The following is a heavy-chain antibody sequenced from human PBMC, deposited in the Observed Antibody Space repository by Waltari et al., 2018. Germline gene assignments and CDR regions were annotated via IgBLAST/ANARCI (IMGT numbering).Heavy chain of an antibody. CDR2: IYTSGST. V-gene: IGHV4-61*02. Sequence: VQLQESGPGLVQPSQTLSLTCPVSGDSIRSGSYYWSWIRQHAGKGLEWIGRIYTSGSTNYNPSLKSRVTISVDTSKNQFSLKLSSVTAADTAVYYCARTRYYYDSRGYYYYGMDVWGQGTTVTVSS. D-gene: IGHD3-22*01. CDR1: GDSIRSGSYY. J-gene: IGHJ6*02. CDR3: ARTRYYYDSRGYYYYGMDV.